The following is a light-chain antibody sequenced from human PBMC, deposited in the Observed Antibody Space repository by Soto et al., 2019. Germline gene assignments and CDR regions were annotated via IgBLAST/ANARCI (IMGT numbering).Light chain of an antibody. CDR2: DAS. V-gene: IGKV3-11*01. CDR1: QSVYSY. CDR3: QQRSNWPLT. J-gene: IGKJ4*01. Sequence: PGERATLSCRASQSVYSYLVWYQQKPGQAPRPLIYDASTRATGIPARFSGSGSGTDFTLTISSLEPEDFAVYYCQQRSNWPLTFGGGTKVEIK.